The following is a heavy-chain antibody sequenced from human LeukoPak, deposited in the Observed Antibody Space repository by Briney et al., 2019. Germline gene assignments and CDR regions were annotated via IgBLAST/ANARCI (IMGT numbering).Heavy chain of an antibody. J-gene: IGHJ4*02. D-gene: IGHD3-22*01. CDR3: ARGKDYYDSSAPGDY. CDR2: INPNSGGT. V-gene: IGHV1-2*02. CDR1: GYTFTGYY. Sequence: GASVKVSCKASGYTFTGYYMHWVRQAPGQGLEWMGWINPNSGGTNYAQKFQGRVTMTRDTSISTAYMELSRLRSEDTAVYYCARGKDYYDSSAPGDYWGQGTLVTVSS.